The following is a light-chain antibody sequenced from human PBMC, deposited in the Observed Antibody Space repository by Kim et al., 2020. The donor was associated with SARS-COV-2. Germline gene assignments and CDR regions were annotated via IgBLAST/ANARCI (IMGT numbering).Light chain of an antibody. CDR1: SSDVGGYNS. Sequence: GQSITISCTGTSSDVGGYNSVSWYQQHPGKAPKLMIYDVSKRPSGVSNRFSGSKSGNTASLTISGLQAEDEADYYCSSYTSSSTWVFGGGTQLTV. CDR3: SSYTSSSTWV. J-gene: IGLJ3*02. CDR2: DVS. V-gene: IGLV2-14*04.